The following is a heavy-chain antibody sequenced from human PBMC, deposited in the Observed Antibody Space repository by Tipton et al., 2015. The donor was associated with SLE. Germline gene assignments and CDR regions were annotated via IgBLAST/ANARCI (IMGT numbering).Heavy chain of an antibody. J-gene: IGHJ4*02. CDR3: ARVISRQQLAFDY. CDR1: GGSLSSYY. CDR2: IYYSGST. D-gene: IGHD6-13*01. Sequence: TLSLTCTVSGGSLSSYYWSWIRQPPGKGLEWIGYIYYSGSTNYNPSLKSRVTISVDTSKNQFSLKLSSVTAADTAVYYCARVISRQQLAFDYWGQGTLVTVSS. V-gene: IGHV4-59*01.